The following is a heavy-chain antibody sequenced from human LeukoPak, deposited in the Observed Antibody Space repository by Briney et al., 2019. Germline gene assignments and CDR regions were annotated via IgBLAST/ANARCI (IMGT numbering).Heavy chain of an antibody. CDR1: GYTFTGYY. Sequence: ASVKVSCRASGYTFTGYYMHWVRQAPGQGLEWMGWINPNSGGTNYAQKFQGRVTMTRDTSISTAYMELSRLRSDDTAVYYCARGRIMITFGGVIARSHSDYWGQGTLVTVSS. J-gene: IGHJ4*02. CDR3: ARGRIMITFGGVIARSHSDY. D-gene: IGHD3-16*02. V-gene: IGHV1-2*02. CDR2: INPNSGGT.